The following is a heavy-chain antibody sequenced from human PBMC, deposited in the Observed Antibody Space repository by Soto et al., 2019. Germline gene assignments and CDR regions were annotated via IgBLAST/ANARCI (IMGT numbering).Heavy chain of an antibody. CDR3: AQSWGYNAALDY. D-gene: IGHD3-10*01. Sequence: ESGGGVVQPGRSLRLSCAASGFTFSSYGMHWVRQAPGKGLEWVAVISYDGSNKYYADSVKGRFTISRDNSKNTLYPQMNSLRAEDTAVYYCAQSWGYNAALDYWGQGTLVTVSS. V-gene: IGHV3-30*03. CDR1: GFTFSSYG. J-gene: IGHJ4*02. CDR2: ISYDGSNK.